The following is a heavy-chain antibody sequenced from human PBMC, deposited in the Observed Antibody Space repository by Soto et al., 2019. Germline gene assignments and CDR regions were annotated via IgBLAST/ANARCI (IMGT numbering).Heavy chain of an antibody. J-gene: IGHJ4*02. CDR3: ATEEWWRVEF. CDR2: IKPDGSES. Sequence: EVQLVESGGGLVQPGGSLRLSCVASGFIFSRHYMTWVRQAPGKGLESVAKIKPDGSESYYVDSVRGRFTLSRDNTKNSLSLQMNSLRVEETAVYYCATEEWWRVEFWGQGTLVTVSS. D-gene: IGHD2-15*01. CDR1: GFIFSRHY. V-gene: IGHV3-7*01.